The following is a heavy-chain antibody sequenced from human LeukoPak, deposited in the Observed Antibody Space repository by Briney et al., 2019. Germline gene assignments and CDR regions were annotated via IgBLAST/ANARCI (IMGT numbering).Heavy chain of an antibody. Sequence: GGSLRLSCEASGFTFTTYAMTWVRQAPGKGLEWVSLITASGDNTYYPDSMKGRFSISRDNSKNTVYLQMSSLRADDTAVYYCGKRNGSHFDSWGQGTLVTVSS. V-gene: IGHV3-23*01. CDR1: GFTFTTYA. CDR3: GKRNGSHFDS. CDR2: ITASGDNT. J-gene: IGHJ4*02. D-gene: IGHD3-10*01.